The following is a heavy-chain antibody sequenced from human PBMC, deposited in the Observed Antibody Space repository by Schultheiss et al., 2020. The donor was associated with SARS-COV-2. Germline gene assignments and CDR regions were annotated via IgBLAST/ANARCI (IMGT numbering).Heavy chain of an antibody. CDR1: GFTFDDYA. Sequence: GGSLRLSCAASGFTFDDYAMHWVRQAPGKGLEWVSGISWNSGSIGYADSVKGRFTISRDNAKNSLYLQMNSLRAEDTAVYYCAIMTRTANDYGDYDTYYFDYWGQGTLVTVAS. D-gene: IGHD4-17*01. CDR2: ISWNSGSI. CDR3: AIMTRTANDYGDYDTYYFDY. J-gene: IGHJ4*02. V-gene: IGHV3-9*01.